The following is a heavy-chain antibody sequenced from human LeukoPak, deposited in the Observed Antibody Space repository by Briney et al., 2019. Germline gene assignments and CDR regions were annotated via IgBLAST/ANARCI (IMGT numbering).Heavy chain of an antibody. D-gene: IGHD3-10*01. CDR1: GYSISSGYY. V-gene: IGHV4-38-2*02. Sequence: SETLSLTCTVSGYSISSGYYWGWIRQPPGKGLEWIGSIYHSGSTYHIPSLKSRVTISVDTSKNQFSLKLSSVTAADTAVYYCARNGDYYGSGSSSDAFDIWGQGTMVTVSS. CDR3: ARNGDYYGSGSSSDAFDI. CDR2: IYHSGST. J-gene: IGHJ3*02.